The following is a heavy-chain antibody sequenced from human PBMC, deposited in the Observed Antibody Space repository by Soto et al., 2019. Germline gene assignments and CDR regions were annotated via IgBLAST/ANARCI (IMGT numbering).Heavy chain of an antibody. CDR1: GFTFSSYA. Sequence: QVQLVESGGGVVQPGRSLRLSCAASGFTFSSYAMHWVRQAPGKGLEWVAIISYDGSNKYYADSVRGRFTISRDNSKNTLYLQMNSLRTEDTAVYCCARATAPGGFSWFDPWGQGALVTVSS. J-gene: IGHJ5*02. CDR3: ARATAPGGFSWFDP. V-gene: IGHV3-30-3*01. CDR2: ISYDGSNK. D-gene: IGHD3-16*01.